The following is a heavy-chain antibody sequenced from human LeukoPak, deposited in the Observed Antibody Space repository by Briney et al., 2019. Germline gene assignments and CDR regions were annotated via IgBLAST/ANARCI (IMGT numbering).Heavy chain of an antibody. V-gene: IGHV1-18*01. J-gene: IGHJ5*02. CDR1: GYTFTSYD. CDR3: ARSLQLTIFGVWFDP. D-gene: IGHD3-3*01. Sequence: ASVKVSCKASGYTFTSYDINWVRQATGQGLEWMGWISAYNGNTNYAQKLQGRVTMTTDTSTSTAYMELRSLRSDDTAVYYCARSLQLTIFGVWFDPWGQGTLVTVSS. CDR2: ISAYNGNT.